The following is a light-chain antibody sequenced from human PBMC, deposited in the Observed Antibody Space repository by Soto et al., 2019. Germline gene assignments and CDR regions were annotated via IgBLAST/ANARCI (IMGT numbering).Light chain of an antibody. CDR1: QSVSSY. CDR3: QQRSNWPLT. J-gene: IGKJ4*01. Sequence: EIVLTQSTATLSLSPGERATLSCRASQSVSSYLAWYQQKPGQAPRLLISDASHRATGIPARFSGSGPGTDFTLTISSLEPEDFAVYYCQQRSNWPLTFGGGTKVEIK. CDR2: DAS. V-gene: IGKV3-11*01.